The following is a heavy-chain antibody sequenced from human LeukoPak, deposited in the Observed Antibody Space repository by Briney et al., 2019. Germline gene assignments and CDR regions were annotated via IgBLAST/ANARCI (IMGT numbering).Heavy chain of an antibody. J-gene: IGHJ4*02. D-gene: IGHD6-6*01. CDR2: FYYSGIA. CDR3: ARLAREADY. V-gene: IGHV4-61*05. CDR1: GASISSRTSY. Sequence: PSETLSLTCAVSGASISSRTSYWAWIRQPPGKGLEWIGNFYYSGIANYNPSLTNRVTMSVDTSKNQFSLNLSSVTAADTAVYYCARLAREADYWGQGTLVTVSS.